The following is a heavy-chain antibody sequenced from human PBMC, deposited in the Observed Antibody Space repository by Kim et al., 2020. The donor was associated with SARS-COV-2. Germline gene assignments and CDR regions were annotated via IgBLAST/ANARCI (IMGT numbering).Heavy chain of an antibody. J-gene: IGHJ2*01. D-gene: IGHD3-10*01. CDR3: AHRRGFRYFDL. CDR2: K. V-gene: IGHV2-5*01. Sequence: KRYTPSLKSRLTITKDTSKNQVVLTMTNMDPVDTATYYCAHRRGFRYFDLWGRGTLVTVSS.